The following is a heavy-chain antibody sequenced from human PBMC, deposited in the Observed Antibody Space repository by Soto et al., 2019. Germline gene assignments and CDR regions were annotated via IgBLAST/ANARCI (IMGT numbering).Heavy chain of an antibody. V-gene: IGHV3-66*01. D-gene: IGHD2-15*01. Sequence: EVQLVESGGGLVQPGGSLRLSCAASGFTVSSKYMSWVRQAPGKGLEWVSLIQSGGPTYYADSVKGRFTISRDTSENTVLLEMDSLRAEDTAVYYCARVDVLCDGGSVYGVPLDVWCKGTTVTVS. CDR3: ARVDVLCDGGSVYGVPLDV. J-gene: IGHJ6*03. CDR2: IQSGGPT. CDR1: GFTVSSKY.